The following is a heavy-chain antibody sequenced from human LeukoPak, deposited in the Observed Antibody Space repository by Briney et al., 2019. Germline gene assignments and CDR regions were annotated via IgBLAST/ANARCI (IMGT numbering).Heavy chain of an antibody. J-gene: IGHJ4*02. CDR3: ACTGRGYYDRIDY. CDR1: GFTFSSNG. V-gene: IGHV3-33*01. CDR2: IWYDGSNK. D-gene: IGHD3-22*01. Sequence: EPGGSLRLSCAASGFTFSSNGMHWVRQAPGKGLEWVALIWYDGSNKFYADSVKGRFTISRDNSKNTLYLQMNSLRAEDTAVYYCACTGRGYYDRIDYWGQGTLVTVSS.